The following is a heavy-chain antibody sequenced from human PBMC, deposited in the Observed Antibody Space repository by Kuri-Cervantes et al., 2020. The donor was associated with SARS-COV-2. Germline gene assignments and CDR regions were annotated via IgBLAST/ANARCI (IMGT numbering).Heavy chain of an antibody. V-gene: IGHV1-18*01. CDR1: GGTFSSYA. CDR3: ARGLAAAFGVDY. D-gene: IGHD6-13*01. Sequence: ASVKVSCKASGGTFSSYAISWVRQAPGQGLEWMGWISAYNGNTNYAQKLQSRVTMTTDTSTSTAYMELRSLRSDDTAVYYCARGLAAAFGVDYWGQGTLVTVFS. CDR2: ISAYNGNT. J-gene: IGHJ4*02.